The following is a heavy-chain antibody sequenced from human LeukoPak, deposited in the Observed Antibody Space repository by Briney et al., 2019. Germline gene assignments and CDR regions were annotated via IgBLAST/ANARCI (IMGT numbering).Heavy chain of an antibody. CDR3: ARRRPTYGDYSQYYFDY. CDR2: IYHSGST. V-gene: IGHV4-30-2*01. CDR1: GGSISSGGYY. Sequence: PSETLSLTCTVSGGSISSGGYYWSWIRQPPGKGLEWIGYIYHSGSTYYNPSLKSRVTISVDRSKNQFSLKLSSVTAADTAVYYCARRRPTYGDYSQYYFDYWGQGTLVTVSS. D-gene: IGHD4-17*01. J-gene: IGHJ4*02.